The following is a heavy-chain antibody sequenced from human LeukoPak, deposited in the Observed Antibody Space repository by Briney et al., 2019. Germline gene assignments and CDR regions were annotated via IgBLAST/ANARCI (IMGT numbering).Heavy chain of an antibody. Sequence: GGSLRLSCAASGXTFSSYSMNWVRRAPGKGLEWVSSISSSSSYIYYADSVKGRFTISRDNAKNSLYLQMNSLRAEDTAVYYCARGAPMPDDYWGQGTLVTVSS. V-gene: IGHV3-21*01. CDR2: ISSSSSYI. CDR3: ARGAPMPDDY. D-gene: IGHD2-2*01. CDR1: GXTFSSYS. J-gene: IGHJ4*02.